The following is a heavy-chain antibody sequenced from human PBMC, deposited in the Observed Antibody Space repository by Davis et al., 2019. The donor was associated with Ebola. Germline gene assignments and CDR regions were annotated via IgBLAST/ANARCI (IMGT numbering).Heavy chain of an antibody. CDR2: INHSGST. CDR3: ARGLYPWELDY. CDR1: GFTFSNAW. J-gene: IGHJ4*02. V-gene: IGHV4-34*01. Sequence: GSLRLSCAASGFTFSNAWMSWVRQAPGKGLEWIGEINHSGSTNYNPSLKSRVTISVDTSKNQFSLKLSSVTAADTAVYYCARGLYPWELDYWGQGTLVTVSS. D-gene: IGHD1-1*01.